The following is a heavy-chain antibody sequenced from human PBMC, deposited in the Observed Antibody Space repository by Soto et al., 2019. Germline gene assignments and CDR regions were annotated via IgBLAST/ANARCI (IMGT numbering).Heavy chain of an antibody. V-gene: IGHV1-3*01. Sequence: GPVKVSCKASGYTFTSYAMHWVRQAPGQRLEWMGWINAGNGNTKYSQKFQGRVTITRDTSASTAYMELSSLRSEDTAVYYCARIFVEMATIGAFDIWGQGTMVTVSS. CDR3: ARIFVEMATIGAFDI. CDR1: GYTFTSYA. D-gene: IGHD5-12*01. J-gene: IGHJ3*02. CDR2: INAGNGNT.